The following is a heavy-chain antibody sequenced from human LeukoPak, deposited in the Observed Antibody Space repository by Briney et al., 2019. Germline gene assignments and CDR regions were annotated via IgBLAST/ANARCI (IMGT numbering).Heavy chain of an antibody. J-gene: IGHJ4*02. D-gene: IGHD2/OR15-2a*01. CDR2: IKQDGSEK. V-gene: IGHV3-7*01. Sequence: GGSLRLSCAASGFTFSSYSMNWVRQAPGKGLEWVANIKQDGSEKYYVDSVKGRFTISRDNAKNSLYLQMNSLRAEDTAVYYCARGPSTPPFDYWGQGTLVTVSS. CDR1: GFTFSSYS. CDR3: ARGPSTPPFDY.